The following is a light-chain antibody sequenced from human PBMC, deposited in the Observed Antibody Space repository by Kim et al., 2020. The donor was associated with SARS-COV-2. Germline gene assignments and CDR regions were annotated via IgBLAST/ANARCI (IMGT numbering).Light chain of an antibody. CDR1: HTISNY. J-gene: IGKJ5*01. CDR3: QQSYSVPIT. CDR2: AAS. Sequence: ASIGDRVTLRFLASHTISNYLNWYQQKPGKAPRLLIYAASSLQSGVPSRFSGSGSGTDFTLTITTLQSEDFATYSCQQSYSVPITFGQGTRLEIK. V-gene: IGKV1-39*01.